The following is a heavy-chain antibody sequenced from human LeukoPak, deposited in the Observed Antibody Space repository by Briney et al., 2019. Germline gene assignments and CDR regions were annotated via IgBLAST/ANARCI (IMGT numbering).Heavy chain of an antibody. CDR1: GFTFSSYS. D-gene: IGHD2-15*01. V-gene: IGHV3-21*01. Sequence: GGSLRLSCAASGFTFSSYSMHWVRQAPGKGLEWVSSISSSSSYIYYADSLKGRFTISSDNAKSSLYLQMNSLRAEDTAVYYCARDPSLAHDYYMDVWGKGTTVTVSS. J-gene: IGHJ6*03. CDR3: ARDPSLAHDYYMDV. CDR2: ISSSSSYI.